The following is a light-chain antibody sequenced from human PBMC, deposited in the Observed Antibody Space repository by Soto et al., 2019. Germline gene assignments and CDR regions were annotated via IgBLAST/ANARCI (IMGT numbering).Light chain of an antibody. Sequence: EIVLTQSPATLSLSPGERATLSCRASQSVSSYLAWYQHKPGQAPRLLIYDASTRATDIPARFSGSGSGTDFTLTINSLEPEDFAVYYCQQRNIWPPVTFGQGTRLEIK. J-gene: IGKJ5*01. CDR3: QQRNIWPPVT. CDR2: DAS. V-gene: IGKV3-11*01. CDR1: QSVSSY.